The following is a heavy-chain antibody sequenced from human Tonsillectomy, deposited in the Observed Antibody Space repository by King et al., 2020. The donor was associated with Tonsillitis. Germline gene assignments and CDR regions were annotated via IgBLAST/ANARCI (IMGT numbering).Heavy chain of an antibody. V-gene: IGHV3-48*03. Sequence: VQLVESGGGVVQPGGSLRLSFAVSGFTYSSYEMNWVRQAPGKGLEWISYISRSGYNTHYADSVKGRFTVSSDNAKNSLNLQMNGLRVNDTAVYYCARGRWSSSSNYWGQGTLVTVSS. J-gene: IGHJ4*02. D-gene: IGHD6-6*01. CDR1: GFTYSSYE. CDR2: ISRSGYNT. CDR3: ARGRWSSSSNY.